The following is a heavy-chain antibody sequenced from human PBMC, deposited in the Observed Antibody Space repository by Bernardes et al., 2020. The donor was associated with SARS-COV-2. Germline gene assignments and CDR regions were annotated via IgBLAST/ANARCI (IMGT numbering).Heavy chain of an antibody. V-gene: IGHV4-39*02. D-gene: IGHD3-10*01. J-gene: IGHJ6*02. CDR2: IHYSGST. Sequence: SETLSLTCTVSGASISSSNYYWGWIRQPPGRGLEWIGSIHYSGSTFCNPSLKSRVTISVDTSENQFSLRLTSVTAADTAVYYCARDGGYYYYGMDVWGQGTTVTVSS. CDR1: GASISSSNYY. CDR3: ARDGGYYYYGMDV.